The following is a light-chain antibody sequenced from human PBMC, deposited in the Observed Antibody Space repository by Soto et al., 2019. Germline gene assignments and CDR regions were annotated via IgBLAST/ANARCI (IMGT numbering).Light chain of an antibody. CDR3: SSYTPRTSLYV. J-gene: IGLJ1*01. Sequence: QTLLAQPASVSGSPGQSITISCTGTSSDVGSYNYVSWYQLHPGKAPKLMIYEVSNRPSGVSNRFSGSKSGDTASLTISGLQAEDEADYYCSSYTPRTSLYVFGTGTKVTVL. CDR1: SSDVGSYNY. CDR2: EVS. V-gene: IGLV2-14*01.